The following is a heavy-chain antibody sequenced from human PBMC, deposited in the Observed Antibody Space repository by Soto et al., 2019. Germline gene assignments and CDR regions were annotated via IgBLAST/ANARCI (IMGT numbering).Heavy chain of an antibody. CDR3: AGNFEYSSSYYYYGMDV. J-gene: IGHJ6*02. D-gene: IGHD6-6*01. Sequence: GESLKISCKGSGYSFTSYWIGWVRQMPGKGLEWMGIIYPGDSDTRYSPSFQGQVTISADKSISTAYLPWSSLKASDTAMYYGAGNFEYSSSYYYYGMDVWGQGTTVTVSS. CDR1: GYSFTSYW. V-gene: IGHV5-51*01. CDR2: IYPGDSDT.